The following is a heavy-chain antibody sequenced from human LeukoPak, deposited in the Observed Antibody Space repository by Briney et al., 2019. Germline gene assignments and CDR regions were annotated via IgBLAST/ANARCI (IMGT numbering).Heavy chain of an antibody. J-gene: IGHJ6*03. CDR2: ISYDGSNK. V-gene: IGHV3-30*18. CDR3: AKVGGNSGSYYYYYYMDV. D-gene: IGHD1-26*01. Sequence: GGSLRLSCAASGFTFSSYGMHWVRQAPGKGLEWVAVISYDGSNKYYADSVKGRFTISRDNSKNTLYLQMNSLRAEDTAVYYCAKVGGNSGSYYYYYYMDVWGKGTTVTVSS. CDR1: GFTFSSYG.